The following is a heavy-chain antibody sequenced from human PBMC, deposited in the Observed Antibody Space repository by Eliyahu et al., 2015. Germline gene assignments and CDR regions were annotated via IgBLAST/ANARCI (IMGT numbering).Heavy chain of an antibody. CDR2: ISWNSGSI. J-gene: IGHJ4*02. CDR1: GFTFDDYX. D-gene: IGHD3-9*01. CDR3: AKENLQYYDILTGYSYFDY. Sequence: EVQLVESGGGLVQPGRSLRLSCAASGFTFDDYXXXWVRXAXGKGXEWVSGISWNSGSIGYADSVKGRFTISRDNAKNSLYLQMNSLRAEDTALYYCAKENLQYYDILTGYSYFDYWGQGTLVTVSS. V-gene: IGHV3-9*01.